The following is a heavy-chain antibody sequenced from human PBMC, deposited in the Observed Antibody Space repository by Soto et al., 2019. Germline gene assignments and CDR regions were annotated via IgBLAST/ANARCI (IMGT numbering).Heavy chain of an antibody. J-gene: IGHJ4*02. Sequence: QVQLVESAGGVVQPGRSLRLSCAASGFTFSSYGMHWVRQAPGKGLEWVAVISYDGSNKYYADSVKGRFTISRDSSKNTLYLQMNSLRAEDTAVYYCAKDSDGCLDYWGQGTLVTVSS. CDR2: ISYDGSNK. V-gene: IGHV3-30*18. D-gene: IGHD6-19*01. CDR1: GFTFSSYG. CDR3: AKDSDGCLDY.